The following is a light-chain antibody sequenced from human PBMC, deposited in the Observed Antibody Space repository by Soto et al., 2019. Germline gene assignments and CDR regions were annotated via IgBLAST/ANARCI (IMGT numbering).Light chain of an antibody. Sequence: EIVLTQSPATLSLSPGERATLSCRASQSVSSYLAWYQQKPGQAPRLLIYDASNRATGIPARFSGSGSETDFTLTISSLEPEDFAVYYCQQGSNWPPGLTFGGGTKVEIK. V-gene: IGKV3-11*01. CDR1: QSVSSY. CDR2: DAS. J-gene: IGKJ4*01. CDR3: QQGSNWPPGLT.